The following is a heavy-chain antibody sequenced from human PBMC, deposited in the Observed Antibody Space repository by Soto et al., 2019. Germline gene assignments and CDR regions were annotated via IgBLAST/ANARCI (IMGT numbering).Heavy chain of an antibody. V-gene: IGHV4-34*01. CDR1: GGSFSGYY. J-gene: IGHJ4*02. CDR3: ASGPRDKRETN. CDR2: INHSGST. D-gene: IGHD1-1*01. Sequence: PSETLSLTCAVYGGSFSGYYWSWIRQPPGKGLEWIGEINHSGSTNYNPSLKSRVTISVDTSKNQFSLKLSSVTAADTAVFYCASGPRDKRETNWGQGTLVTVSS.